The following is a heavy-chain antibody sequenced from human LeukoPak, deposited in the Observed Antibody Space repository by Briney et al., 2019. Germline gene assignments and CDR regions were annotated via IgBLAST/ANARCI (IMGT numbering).Heavy chain of an antibody. V-gene: IGHV3-48*04. D-gene: IGHD3-10*01. CDR1: GFTFSSYS. CDR3: AKRGVVIRVFLVGFHKEAYYFDS. CDR2: ISGSGSTE. J-gene: IGHJ4*02. Sequence: GGSLRLSCAASGFTFSSYSMNWVRQAPGKGLEWVAYISGSGSTEYYADSVKGRFTISRDNAKNTLYLQMNSLRAEDTAVYFCAKRGVVIRVFLVGFHKEAYYFDSWGQGALVTVSS.